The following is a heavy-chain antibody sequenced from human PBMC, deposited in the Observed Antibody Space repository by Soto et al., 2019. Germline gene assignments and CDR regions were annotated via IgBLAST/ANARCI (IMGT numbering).Heavy chain of an antibody. Sequence: EVQLLESGGGLVQPGGSLRLSCAASGFTFSSYAMNWVRQGPGKGLEWVSGISVNDGRAYYADSVKGRFTVSRDNSKNTLYLQMNGLRAEDTAVYSCVKGYGSGLNWFDRWGQGTLVTVSS. CDR1: GFTFSSYA. CDR2: ISVNDGRA. J-gene: IGHJ5*02. CDR3: VKGYGSGLNWFDR. D-gene: IGHD3-10*01. V-gene: IGHV3-23*01.